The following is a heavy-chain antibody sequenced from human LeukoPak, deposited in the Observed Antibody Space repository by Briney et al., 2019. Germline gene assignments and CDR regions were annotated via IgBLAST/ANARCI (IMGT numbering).Heavy chain of an antibody. J-gene: IGHJ4*02. CDR2: ISDDGSNK. V-gene: IGHV3-30*18. Sequence: GRSLRLSCAASGFTFSSYGMHWVRQAPGKGLEWVAVISDDGSNKYYGDSVKGRFTISRDNSKNTLYLQMNSLRAEDTAVYYCAKDRGYSSSWYVFGYWGRGTLVTVSS. D-gene: IGHD6-13*01. CDR3: AKDRGYSSSWYVFGY. CDR1: GFTFSSYG.